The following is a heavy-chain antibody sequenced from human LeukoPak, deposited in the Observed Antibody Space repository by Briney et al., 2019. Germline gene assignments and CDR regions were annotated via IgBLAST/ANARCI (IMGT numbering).Heavy chain of an antibody. CDR1: GGSVSSGSYY. J-gene: IGHJ5*02. Sequence: SETLSLTCTVSGGSVSSGSYYWSWIRQPPGKGLEWLGYIYYSGSTNYNPYLKSRVTISVDTSKNQFSLKLSSVTAPDTAVYYCASLLTGYLGNWLYPWGQGTLVTVSS. D-gene: IGHD3-9*01. CDR3: ASLLTGYLGNWLYP. V-gene: IGHV4-61*01. CDR2: IYYSGST.